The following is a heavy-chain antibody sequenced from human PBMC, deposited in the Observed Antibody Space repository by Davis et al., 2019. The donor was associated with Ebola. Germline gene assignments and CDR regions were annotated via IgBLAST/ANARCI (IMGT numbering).Heavy chain of an antibody. CDR1: GGTFSSYA. D-gene: IGHD6-13*01. J-gene: IGHJ4*02. V-gene: IGHV1-69*13. CDR2: IIPIFGTA. CDR3: ARDPKRGYSSSWYGQIDY. Sequence: SVKVSCKASGGTFSSYAISWVRQAPGQGLEWMGEIIPIFGTANYAQKFQGRVTITADESTSTAYMELSSLRSDDTAVYYCARDPKRGYSSSWYGQIDYWGQGTLVTVSS.